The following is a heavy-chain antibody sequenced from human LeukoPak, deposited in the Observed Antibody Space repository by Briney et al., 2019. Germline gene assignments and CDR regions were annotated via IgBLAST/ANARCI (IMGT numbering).Heavy chain of an antibody. CDR1: GGSISSYY. CDR2: IYYSGST. Sequence: PSETLSLACTVSGGSISSYYWSWIRQPPGKGLEWIGYIYYSGSTNYNPSLKSRVTISVDTSKNQFSLKLSSVTAADTAVYYCARDNGEARGVIVHWGQGTLVTVSS. CDR3: ARDNGEARGVIVH. J-gene: IGHJ4*02. V-gene: IGHV4-59*01. D-gene: IGHD3-10*01.